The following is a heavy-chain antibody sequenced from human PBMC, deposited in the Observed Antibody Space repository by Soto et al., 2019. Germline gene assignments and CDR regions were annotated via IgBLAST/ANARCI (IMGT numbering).Heavy chain of an antibody. J-gene: IGHJ1*01. CDR3: ARRGRGSYYHY. CDR2: ISGSGGST. CDR1: GFTFSSYA. V-gene: IGHV3-23*01. D-gene: IGHD1-26*01. Sequence: EVQLLESGGGLVQPGGSLRLSCAASGFTFSSYAMRWVRQAPGKGLEWVSAISGSGGSTYYADSVKGRFTISRENAKNTLYLQMNSLRAEDTAVYYCARRGRGSYYHYWGQGTLVTVSS.